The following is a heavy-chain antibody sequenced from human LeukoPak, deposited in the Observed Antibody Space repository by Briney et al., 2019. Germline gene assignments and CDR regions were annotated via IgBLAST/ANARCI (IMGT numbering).Heavy chain of an antibody. J-gene: IGHJ4*02. CDR2: ISGSGDST. D-gene: IGHD3-22*01. Sequence: GGSLRLSCAASVFTFSSYAMSWVRQAPGKGLEWVSGISGSGDSTYYADSVKGRFTISRDISKNTLYLQMNSLRAEDTAVYYCARQGRGYSKGEFDYWGQGTLVTVSS. CDR3: ARQGRGYSKGEFDY. CDR1: VFTFSSYA. V-gene: IGHV3-23*01.